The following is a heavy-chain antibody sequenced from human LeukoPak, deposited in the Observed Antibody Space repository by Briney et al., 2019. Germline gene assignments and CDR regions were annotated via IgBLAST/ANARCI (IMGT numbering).Heavy chain of an antibody. CDR3: TTGYLDSGSYS. D-gene: IGHD1-26*01. CDR1: GFTFSNAW. J-gene: IGHJ4*02. Sequence: GGSLRLSCAASGFTFSNAWMSWVRQAPGKGLEWVGRIKSKTDGGTTDYAAPVKGRFTISRDDSKNTLYLQMNSLKTEDTAVYCCTTGYLDSGSYSWGQGTLVTVSS. CDR2: IKSKTDGGTT. V-gene: IGHV3-15*01.